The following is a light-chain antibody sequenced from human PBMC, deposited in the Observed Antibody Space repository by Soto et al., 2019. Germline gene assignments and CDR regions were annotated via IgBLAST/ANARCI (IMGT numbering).Light chain of an antibody. CDR2: DVN. CDR1: SSNIGAGFD. J-gene: IGLJ1*01. Sequence: QAVVTQPPSVSGAPGQTVTISCTGSSSNIGAGFDVHWYQQVPGTAPKLMIFDVNNRPSGVSYRFSGSKSGNTAYLTISGLQAEDEADYYCNSYTTSETYVFGTGTKLTVL. CDR3: NSYTTSETYV. V-gene: IGLV1-40*01.